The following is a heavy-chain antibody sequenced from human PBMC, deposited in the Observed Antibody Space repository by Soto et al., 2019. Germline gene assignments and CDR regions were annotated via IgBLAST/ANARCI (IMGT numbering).Heavy chain of an antibody. CDR1: GFTADDYA. D-gene: IGHD4-17*01. CDR2: ISSNSDTI. CDR3: AKDMKWGGMTTIHYFDS. J-gene: IGHJ4*02. Sequence: DVQLVESGGGLVQPGRSLRLSCVASGFTADDYALHWVRQAPGKGLEWVSGISSNSDTIHYADSVKGRFTISRDNAKNPRFLQMNSRRPKDTAGYYCAKDMKWGGMTTIHYFDSWGQGTLVTVSS. V-gene: IGHV3-9*02.